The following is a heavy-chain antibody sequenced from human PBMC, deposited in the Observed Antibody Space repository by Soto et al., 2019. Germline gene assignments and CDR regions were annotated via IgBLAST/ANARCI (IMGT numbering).Heavy chain of an antibody. CDR3: ARNMDYYYGRGSGNGHGV. CDR2: INPKFGDT. Sequence: QVQLVQSGAEVKEPGDSVRVSCEASGYTFTAYYIHWVRQAPGQGLEWMGWINPKFGDTTYAKAFQGRVSMTRDMSIIREYTELSRRTSDDTAIYYCARNMDYYYGRGSGNGHGVWGQGTTVTVFS. J-gene: IGHJ6*02. D-gene: IGHD3-10*02. CDR1: GYTFTAYY. V-gene: IGHV1-2*02.